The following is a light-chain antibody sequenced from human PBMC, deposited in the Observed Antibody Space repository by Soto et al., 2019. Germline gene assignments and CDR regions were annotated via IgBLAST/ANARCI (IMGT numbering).Light chain of an antibody. Sequence: EIVVTQSPALLSVSPGERVTLSCRASQSVISSIAWYQQKPGQAPRLIIYGASSRATGIPDRFSGSGSGTEFTLTISRLEPEDFEVYYCQQYGSSPWTFGQGTKVDIK. CDR2: GAS. V-gene: IGKV3-20*01. CDR1: QSVISS. J-gene: IGKJ1*01. CDR3: QQYGSSPWT.